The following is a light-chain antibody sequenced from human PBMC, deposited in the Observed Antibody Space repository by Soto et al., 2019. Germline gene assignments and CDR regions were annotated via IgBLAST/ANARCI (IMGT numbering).Light chain of an antibody. CDR3: HQRRDWPRT. CDR1: QSVGTY. CDR2: DVS. Sequence: DIVLTQSPATLSLSPGERATLSCRASQSVGTYLVWYQHKPGQAPRLLIHDVSNRATGIPARFSGSGSGTDFPLSISSLEPEDVAVYSCHQRRDWPRTFGQGTRVEIK. V-gene: IGKV3-11*01. J-gene: IGKJ1*01.